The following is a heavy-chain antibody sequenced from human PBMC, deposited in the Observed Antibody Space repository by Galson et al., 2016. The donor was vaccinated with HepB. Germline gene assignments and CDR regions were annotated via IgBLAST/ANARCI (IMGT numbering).Heavy chain of an antibody. CDR1: GFTFSTYW. V-gene: IGHV3-74*01. D-gene: IGHD2-15*01. CDR3: AKRMSYSYYYAMDI. Sequence: SLRLSCAASGFTFSTYWMHWVRQVPGMGLVRVSRVNSDGSRTTYVDSVKGRFTISRDNSKNTVYLQMNSLRGEDTALYYCAKRMSYSYYYAMDIWGQGTTVTVSS. J-gene: IGHJ6*02. CDR2: VNSDGSRT.